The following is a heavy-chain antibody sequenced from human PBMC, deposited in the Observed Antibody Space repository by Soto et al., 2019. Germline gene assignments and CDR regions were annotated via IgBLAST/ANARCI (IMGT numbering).Heavy chain of an antibody. CDR3: ARDEVCISTSCDMVYYYYGMDV. CDR1: GGTFSSYA. V-gene: IGHV1-69*12. CDR2: IIPIFGTA. Sequence: QVQLVQSGAEVKKPGSSVKVSCKASGGTFSSYAISWVRQAPGQGLEWMGGIIPIFGTANYAQKFQGRVTMTADESTSTAYMELSSLRSEDTAVYYCARDEVCISTSCDMVYYYYGMDVWGQGTTVTVSS. D-gene: IGHD2-2*01. J-gene: IGHJ6*02.